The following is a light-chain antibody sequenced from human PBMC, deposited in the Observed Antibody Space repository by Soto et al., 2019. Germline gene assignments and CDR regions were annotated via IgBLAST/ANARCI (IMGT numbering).Light chain of an antibody. CDR1: SGYCTYG. J-gene: IGLJ3*02. Sequence: QLVLTQSPSASASLGASVKLTCTLSSGYCTYGIAWHQQQPEKGPRFLMKLNSDGSHNKGDGIPDRFSGSSSGAERYLTISSLQLEDEADYYCQTWGTGIWVFGGGTKLTVL. CDR2: LNSDGSH. CDR3: QTWGTGIWV. V-gene: IGLV4-69*01.